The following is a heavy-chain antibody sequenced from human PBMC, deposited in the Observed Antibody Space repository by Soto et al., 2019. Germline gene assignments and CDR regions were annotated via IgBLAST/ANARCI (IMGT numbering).Heavy chain of an antibody. CDR3: ASGGDRGYDYPWNWGTDV. CDR1: GYTFTSYY. CDR2: INTSGGST. V-gene: IGHV1-46*03. J-gene: IGHJ6*02. Sequence: QVQLVQSGAEEKKPGASVKVSCKASGYTFTSYYMHWLRQAPGQGLEWMGIINTSGGSTSYAQKYRGRVTMARDASTSTFYMEVCSVRCEDTAVYYYASGGDRGYDYPWNWGTDVCGQGTTIPVSS. D-gene: IGHD5-12*01.